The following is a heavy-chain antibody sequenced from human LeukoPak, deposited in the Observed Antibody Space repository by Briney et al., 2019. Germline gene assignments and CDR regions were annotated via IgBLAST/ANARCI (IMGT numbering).Heavy chain of an antibody. V-gene: IGHV4-34*01. Sequence: SETLPLTCAVYGGSFSGYYWSWIRQPPGKGLEWIGEINHSGSTNYNPSLKSRVTISVDTSKNQFSLKLSSVTAADTAVYYCARGWSAGSRDYWGQGTLVTVSS. CDR1: GGSFSGYY. J-gene: IGHJ4*02. CDR3: ARGWSAGSRDY. CDR2: INHSGST.